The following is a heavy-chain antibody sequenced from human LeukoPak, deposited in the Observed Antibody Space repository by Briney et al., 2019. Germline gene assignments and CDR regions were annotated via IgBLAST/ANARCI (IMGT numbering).Heavy chain of an antibody. Sequence: ASVKVSCMASGYTFTSYGIRWVRQAPGQGLEWMGWISAYNGNTNYAQKLQGRVTMTTDTSTSTAYMELRSLRSDNTAVYYCARDRVPVVAATPYYYYMDVWGKGTTVTVSS. V-gene: IGHV1-18*01. J-gene: IGHJ6*03. D-gene: IGHD2-15*01. CDR2: ISAYNGNT. CDR3: ARDRVPVVAATPYYYYMDV. CDR1: GYTFTSYG.